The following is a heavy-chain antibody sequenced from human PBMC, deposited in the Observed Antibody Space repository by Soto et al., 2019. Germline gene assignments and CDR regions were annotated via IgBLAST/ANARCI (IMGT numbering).Heavy chain of an antibody. CDR3: ARDRAGAPYIYL. D-gene: IGHD1-26*01. J-gene: IGHJ2*01. Sequence: EMQLVESGGGLVQPGGSLRLSCAASGFTFSDSYMDWVRQAPGKGLEWVGRIRKKANSYTTEYAASVKGRFTVSRDDSNNSLYLHMNSLRTEDTAIYFCARDRAGAPYIYLWGPGTRVTVSS. CDR1: GFTFSDSY. CDR2: IRKKANSYTT. V-gene: IGHV3-72*01.